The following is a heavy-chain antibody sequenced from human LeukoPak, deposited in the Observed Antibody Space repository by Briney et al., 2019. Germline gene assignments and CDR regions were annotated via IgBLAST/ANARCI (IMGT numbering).Heavy chain of an antibody. CDR1: GFTFSSYS. D-gene: IGHD2-21*01. J-gene: IGHJ5*02. V-gene: IGHV3-21*01. Sequence: RPGGALRLSCAASGFTFSSYSMNWVRQAPGKVLEWVSSISSSSSYIYYADSVKGRFTISRENAKKSLYVKMNSLRAEDTAVYYCARGSKQCPYCGGGGFDPWGQGTLVTVSS. CDR3: ARGSKQCPYCGGGGFDP. CDR2: ISSSSSYI.